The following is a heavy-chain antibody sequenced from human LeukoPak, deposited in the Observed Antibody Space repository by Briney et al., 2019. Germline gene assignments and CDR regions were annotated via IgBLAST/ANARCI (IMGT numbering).Heavy chain of an antibody. CDR1: GFTFSSRW. D-gene: IGHD1-1*01. CDR3: ARALTTLTYEGY. Sequence: PGGSLRLSCVASGFTFSSRWMHWVRQAPGKGLVWVSIINTDGSTTRYADSVKGRFTVSRDNAKDSLYLQMNSLRAEDTAVYYCARALTTLTYEGYWGQGTLVTVSS. V-gene: IGHV3-74*01. J-gene: IGHJ4*02. CDR2: INTDGSTT.